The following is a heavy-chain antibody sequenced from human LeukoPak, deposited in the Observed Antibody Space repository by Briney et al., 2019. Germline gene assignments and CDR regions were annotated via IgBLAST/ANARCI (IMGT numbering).Heavy chain of an antibody. Sequence: SETLSLTCTVSGYSISSGYYWGWIRQPPGKGLEWIGSIYHNGSTYYNPSLKSRVTISVDTSKNQFSLKLSSVTAADTAVYYCARDTFSSGWAKRGFDYWGQGTLVTVSS. CDR2: IYHNGST. D-gene: IGHD6-19*01. J-gene: IGHJ4*02. CDR3: ARDTFSSGWAKRGFDY. CDR1: GYSISSGYY. V-gene: IGHV4-38-2*02.